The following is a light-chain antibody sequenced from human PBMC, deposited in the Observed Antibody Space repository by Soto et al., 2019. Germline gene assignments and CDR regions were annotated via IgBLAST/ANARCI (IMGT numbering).Light chain of an antibody. V-gene: IGLV1-44*01. CDR2: SNN. CDR3: AAWDDSLNGVV. CDR1: SSNIGSNT. J-gene: IGLJ2*01. Sequence: QSVLTQPPSASGTPGQRVTSSCSGSSSNIGSNTVNWYQQLPGTAPKLLFYSNNQRPSGVPDRFSGSKSGTSASLAISGLQSEDEADYYCAAWDDSLNGVVFGGGTQLTVL.